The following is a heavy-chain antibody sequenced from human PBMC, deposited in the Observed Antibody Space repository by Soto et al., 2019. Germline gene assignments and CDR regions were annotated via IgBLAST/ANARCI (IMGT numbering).Heavy chain of an antibody. CDR2: IDWDDDK. Sequence: SGPTLVNPTQTLTLTCTFSGFSLSTSGMCVSWIRQPPGKALEWLARIDWDDDKYYSTSLKTRLTISKDTSKNQVVLTMTNMDPVDTATYYCAWIVTTGTTGHAFDIWGQGTMVTVSS. CDR3: AWIVTTGTTGHAFDI. J-gene: IGHJ3*02. D-gene: IGHD1-1*01. CDR1: GFSLSTSGMC. V-gene: IGHV2-70*11.